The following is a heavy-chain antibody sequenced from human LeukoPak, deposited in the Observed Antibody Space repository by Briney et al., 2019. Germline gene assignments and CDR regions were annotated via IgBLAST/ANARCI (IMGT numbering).Heavy chain of an antibody. Sequence: GGSLRLSCAASGFTFSSYWMSWVRQAPGKGLEWVANIKQDGSEKYYVDSVKGRFTISRDNAKNSLFLQMNSLRAEDTAVYYCARDWQWQQLDGDAFDIWGQGTMVTVSS. D-gene: IGHD6-13*01. V-gene: IGHV3-7*04. CDR2: IKQDGSEK. CDR3: ARDWQWQQLDGDAFDI. J-gene: IGHJ3*02. CDR1: GFTFSSYW.